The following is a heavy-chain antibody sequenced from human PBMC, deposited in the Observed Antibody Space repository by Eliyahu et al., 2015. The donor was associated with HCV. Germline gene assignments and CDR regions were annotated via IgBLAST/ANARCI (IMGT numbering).Heavy chain of an antibody. CDR2: IRSKPNGGTA. CDR3: ATGGISGSRWYYYGLDV. D-gene: IGHD1-26*01. Sequence: EVQLVESGGGLVKPGGSLRLSCAVSGXTFSNVWVDWVRQAPGKGLEWVGRIRSKPNGGTADHTAPVRGRFTVSRDDSKNTAYLQMNSLKTEDTAVYYCATGGISGSRWYYYGLDVWGQGTTVTVSS. CDR1: GXTFSNVW. V-gene: IGHV3-15*07. J-gene: IGHJ6*02.